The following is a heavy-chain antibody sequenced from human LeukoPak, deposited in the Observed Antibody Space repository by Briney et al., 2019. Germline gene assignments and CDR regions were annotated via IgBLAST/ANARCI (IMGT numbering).Heavy chain of an antibody. CDR1: GFTFSSYS. Sequence: GGSLGLSCAASGFTFSSYSMNWVRQAPGKGLEWVSSISSSSSYIYYADSVKGRFTISRDNAKNSLYLQMNSLRAEDTAVYYCARAWYYDSSGDNAFDIWGQGTMVTVSS. J-gene: IGHJ3*02. CDR3: ARAWYYDSSGDNAFDI. V-gene: IGHV3-21*01. CDR2: ISSSSSYI. D-gene: IGHD3-22*01.